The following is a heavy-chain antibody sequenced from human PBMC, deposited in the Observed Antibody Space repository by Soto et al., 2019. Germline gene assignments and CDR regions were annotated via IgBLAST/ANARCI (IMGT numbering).Heavy chain of an antibody. CDR2: IKQDGSEK. CDR3: AREGEVGMATFRDAFDI. D-gene: IGHD5-12*01. CDR1: GFTFSSYW. J-gene: IGHJ3*02. Sequence: EVQLVESGGGLVQPGGSLRLSCAASGFTFSSYWMSWVRQAPGKGLEWVANIKQDGSEKYYVDSVKGRFTISRDNAKNSLYLQMNSLRAEDTAVYYCAREGEVGMATFRDAFDIWGQGTMVTVSS. V-gene: IGHV3-7*01.